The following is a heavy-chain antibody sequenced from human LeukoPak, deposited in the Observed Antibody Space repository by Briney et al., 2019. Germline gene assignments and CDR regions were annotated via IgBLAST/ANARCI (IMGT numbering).Heavy chain of an antibody. V-gene: IGHV3-7*01. CDR2: LKQDGSEE. Sequence: GGSLRLSCAASGFTFSTYWMTWVRQAPGKGLEWVATLKQDGSEEYYVDSVKSRFTISRDNAKNSLYLQMNSLRAEDTAVYYCARDYRSSSGRSIDYWGQGTLVTVSS. D-gene: IGHD6-6*01. J-gene: IGHJ4*02. CDR1: GFTFSTYW. CDR3: ARDYRSSSGRSIDY.